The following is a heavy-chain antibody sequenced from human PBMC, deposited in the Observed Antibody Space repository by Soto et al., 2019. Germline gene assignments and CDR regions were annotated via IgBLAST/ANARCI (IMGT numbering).Heavy chain of an antibody. D-gene: IGHD5-18*01. CDR1: GGSISSSSYY. CDR2: IYFSGST. V-gene: IGHV4-39*07. Sequence: SETLSLTCTVSGGSISSSSYYWGWIRQPPGKGLEWIGSIYFSGSTYYNPSLKIRVTISVDTSKNQFSLKLSSVTAADTAVYYCARTSDGYSYGFDYWGQGTLVTVSS. CDR3: ARTSDGYSYGFDY. J-gene: IGHJ4*02.